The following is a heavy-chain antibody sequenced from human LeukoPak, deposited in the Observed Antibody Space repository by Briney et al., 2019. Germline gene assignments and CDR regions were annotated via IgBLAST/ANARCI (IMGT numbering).Heavy chain of an antibody. D-gene: IGHD2-2*01. CDR2: INTDGSST. V-gene: IGHV3-74*01. J-gene: IGHJ6*03. CDR1: GFTFSSYW. CDR3: ARGLGYCSSTSCSRYMDV. Sequence: GGSLRLSCAASGFTFSSYWMHWVRQAPGKGLVWGSRINTDGSSTSYADSVKGRFTISRDNAKNTLYLQMNSLRAEDTAVYYCARGLGYCSSTSCSRYMDVWGKGTTVTVSS.